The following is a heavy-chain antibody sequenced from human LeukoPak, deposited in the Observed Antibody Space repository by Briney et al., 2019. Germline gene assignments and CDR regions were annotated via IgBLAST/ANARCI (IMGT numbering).Heavy chain of an antibody. Sequence: GVSLTLSCAASGFTFCSFAMIWLRPAPGKGLEWVSSNRDSGDDTPYGDSVKGRLTMSRDNSKSTRYLQMNTLRAEDTAIYYCGRDLNGDYVGAFDFWGLGTLVTVSS. CDR3: GRDLNGDYVGAFDF. CDR2: NRDSGDDT. CDR1: GFTFCSFA. J-gene: IGHJ3*01. D-gene: IGHD4-17*01. V-gene: IGHV3-23*01.